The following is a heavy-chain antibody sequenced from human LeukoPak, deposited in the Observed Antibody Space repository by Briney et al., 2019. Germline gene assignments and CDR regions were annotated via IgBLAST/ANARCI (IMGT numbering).Heavy chain of an antibody. CDR2: IYNSGST. J-gene: IGHJ6*02. CDR3: ARVHLVGSNSMDV. Sequence: SETPSLTCTVSGGSVSSGGYYWSWIRQPPGKGLEWIGYIYNSGSTNYNPSLKSRVTLSVDTSKSQFSLKLSSVTAADTALYYCARVHLVGSNSMDVWGQGTTVTVSS. D-gene: IGHD2-8*02. CDR1: GGSVSSGGYY. V-gene: IGHV4-61*08.